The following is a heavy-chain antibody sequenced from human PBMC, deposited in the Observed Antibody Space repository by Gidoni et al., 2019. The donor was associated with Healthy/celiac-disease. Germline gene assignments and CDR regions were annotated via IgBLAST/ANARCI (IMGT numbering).Heavy chain of an antibody. J-gene: IGHJ6*03. V-gene: IGHV3-23*01. D-gene: IGHD2-2*01. Sequence: EVQLLESGGGLVQPGGSLRLSCAASGFIFSSYAMSWVRQAPGKGPEWVSAISGSGGSTYYADSVKGRFTISRDNSKNTLYLQMNSLRAEDTAVYYCAKGLGYCSSTSCSADYSNYGSSDYYYMDVWGKGTTVTVSS. CDR3: AKGLGYCSSTSCSADYSNYGSSDYYYMDV. CDR1: GFIFSSYA. CDR2: ISGSGGST.